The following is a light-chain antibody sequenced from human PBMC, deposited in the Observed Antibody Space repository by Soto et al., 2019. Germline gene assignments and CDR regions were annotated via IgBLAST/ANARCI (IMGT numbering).Light chain of an antibody. CDR3: PQYGSSPLT. Sequence: EIVLTQSPGTLSLSPGERATLSCRASQTVNSKYLAWYQQKPGQAPRLLIYGASSRATGIPDRFSGSGSETDFTLTISRLEPEDFAVYSCPQYGSSPLTFGGGTKVEIK. V-gene: IGKV3-20*01. CDR2: GAS. CDR1: QTVNSKY. J-gene: IGKJ4*01.